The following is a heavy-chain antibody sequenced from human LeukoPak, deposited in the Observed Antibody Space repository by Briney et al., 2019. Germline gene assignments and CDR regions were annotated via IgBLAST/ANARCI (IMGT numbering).Heavy chain of an antibody. Sequence: ASVKVSRKASGYTFTGYYMHWGRQAPGQGLEWMGRINPNSGGTNYAQKFQGRVTMTRDTSISTAYMELSRLRSDDTAVYYCATHTPITMVRGVMISWGQGTLVTVSS. CDR2: INPNSGGT. J-gene: IGHJ4*02. V-gene: IGHV1-2*06. D-gene: IGHD3-10*01. CDR3: ATHTPITMVRGVMIS. CDR1: GYTFTGYY.